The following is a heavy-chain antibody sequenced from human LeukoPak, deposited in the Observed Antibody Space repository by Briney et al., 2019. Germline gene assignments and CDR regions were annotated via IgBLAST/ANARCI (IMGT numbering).Heavy chain of an antibody. CDR1: GGSISSSSYY. CDR2: IYYSGST. J-gene: IGHJ5*02. D-gene: IGHD3-9*01. Sequence: SETLSLTCTVSGGSISSSSYYWGWIRQPPGKGLEWIGSIYYSGSTYYNPSLKSRVTISVDTSKNQFSLKLSSVTAADTAVYYCATPYYDIPWAWFDPWGQGTLVTVSS. V-gene: IGHV4-39*01. CDR3: ATPYYDIPWAWFDP.